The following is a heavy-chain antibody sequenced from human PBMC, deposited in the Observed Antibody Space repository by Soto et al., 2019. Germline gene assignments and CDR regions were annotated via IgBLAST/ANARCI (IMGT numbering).Heavy chain of an antibody. Sequence: ELQLVESGGGLVQPGGSLRLSCAASGFSFSNDWMSWVRQAPGKGLEWVANIKQDGSEKHYVDSVQGRFTISRDNAQNSLYLQMNSLRSEDTAVYYCARDDTRKNYDFWIGHYTTDAFDIWGQGRMVTVSS. CDR1: GFSFSNDW. CDR2: IKQDGSEK. D-gene: IGHD3-3*01. CDR3: ARDDTRKNYDFWIGHYTTDAFDI. J-gene: IGHJ3*02. V-gene: IGHV3-7*01.